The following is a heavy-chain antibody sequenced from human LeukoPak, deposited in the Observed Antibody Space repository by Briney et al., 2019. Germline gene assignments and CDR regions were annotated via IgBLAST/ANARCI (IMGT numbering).Heavy chain of an antibody. CDR2: ISWNSGSI. CDR3: AKDMGGGWYQTRFDY. CDR1: GFTFDDYA. D-gene: IGHD6-19*01. V-gene: IGHV3-9*01. Sequence: PGRSLRLSCAASGFTFDDYAMHWVRQAPGKGLEWVSGISWNSGSIGYADSVKGRFTISRDNAKNSLYLQMNSLRAEDTALYYCAKDMGGGWYQTRFDYWGQGTLVTVSS. J-gene: IGHJ4*02.